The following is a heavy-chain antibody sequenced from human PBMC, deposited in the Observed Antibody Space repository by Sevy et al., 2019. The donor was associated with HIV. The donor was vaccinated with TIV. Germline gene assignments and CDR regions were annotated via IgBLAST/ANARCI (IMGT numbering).Heavy chain of an antibody. V-gene: IGHV3-7*01. CDR2: IKQDGSEK. CDR1: GFTFSSYW. J-gene: IGHJ3*02. Sequence: GGSLRLSCVASGFTFSSYWMSWVRQAPGKGLEWVANIKQDGSEKYYVDSVKGRFTISRDNAKNSLYLQMNSLRTEDTAVYFCAREPGGGTNALDIWGQGTMVTVSS. CDR3: AREPGGGTNALDI.